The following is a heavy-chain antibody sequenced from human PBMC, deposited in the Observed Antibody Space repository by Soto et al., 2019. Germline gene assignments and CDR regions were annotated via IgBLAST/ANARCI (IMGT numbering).Heavy chain of an antibody. D-gene: IGHD6-19*01. CDR3: ARGNREQWLEYYYYGMDV. V-gene: IGHV3-21*01. J-gene: IGHJ6*02. Sequence: PGGSLRLSCAASGFTFSSYSMNWVRQAPGKGLEWVSSISSSSSYIYYADSVKGRFTISRDNAKNSLYLQMNSLRAEDTAVYYCARGNREQWLEYYYYGMDVWGQGTTVTVSS. CDR1: GFTFSSYS. CDR2: ISSSSSYI.